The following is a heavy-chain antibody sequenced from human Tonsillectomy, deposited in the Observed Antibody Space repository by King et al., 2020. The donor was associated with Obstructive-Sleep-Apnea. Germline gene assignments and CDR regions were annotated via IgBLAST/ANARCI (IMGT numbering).Heavy chain of an antibody. J-gene: IGHJ6*02. CDR1: GFTFSSYG. D-gene: IGHD3-9*01. V-gene: IGHV3-30*02. Sequence: VQLVESGGGVVQPGRSLRLSCAASGFTFSSYGMHWVRQAPGKGLEWVAFIRYDGSNKYYVDSVKGRFTISRDNSKNTLYLQMNSLRAEDTAVYYCATHYDILTGYYLTYYYYGMDVWGQGTTVTVSS. CDR3: ATHYDILTGYYLTYYYYGMDV. CDR2: IRYDGSNK.